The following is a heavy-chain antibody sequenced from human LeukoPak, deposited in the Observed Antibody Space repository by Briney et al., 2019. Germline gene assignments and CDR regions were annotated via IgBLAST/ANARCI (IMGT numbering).Heavy chain of an antibody. Sequence: ASVKVSCKASGYTFTSYYMHWVRQAPGQGLEWMGIINPSGGSTSYAQKFQGRVTMTRDTSTSTVYMELSSLRSEDTAVYYCARGEWDDLWSGYEAKYNWFDPWGQGTLVTVSS. V-gene: IGHV1-46*01. J-gene: IGHJ5*02. CDR3: ARGEWDDLWSGYEAKYNWFDP. D-gene: IGHD3-3*01. CDR2: INPSGGST. CDR1: GYTFTSYY.